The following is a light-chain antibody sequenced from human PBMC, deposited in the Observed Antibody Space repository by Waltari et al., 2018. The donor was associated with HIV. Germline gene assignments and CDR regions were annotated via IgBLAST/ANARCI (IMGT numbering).Light chain of an antibody. Sequence: SYELTQPPSVSVSPGQTARITCSGDALPKKYPYWYQQKSGQAPVLVIYEDSKRPSGIPDRFSGSSSGTMATLTISGAQVEDEADYYCYSTDSSGNHRVFGGGTKLTVL. J-gene: IGLJ3*02. CDR3: YSTDSSGNHRV. CDR2: EDS. V-gene: IGLV3-10*01. CDR1: ALPKKY.